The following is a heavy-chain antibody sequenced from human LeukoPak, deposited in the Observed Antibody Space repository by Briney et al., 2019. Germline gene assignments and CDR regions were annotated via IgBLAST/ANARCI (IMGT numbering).Heavy chain of an antibody. Sequence: SETLSLTCTVSGGSISSGDYYWSWIRQPPGTGLEWIGYIYYSGSTYYNPSLKSRVTISVDTSKNQFSLKLSSVTAADTAVYYCARLIVVVTAIRGAFDIWGQGTMVTVSS. D-gene: IGHD2-21*02. V-gene: IGHV4-30-4*01. CDR3: ARLIVVVTAIRGAFDI. J-gene: IGHJ3*02. CDR1: GGSISSGDYY. CDR2: IYYSGST.